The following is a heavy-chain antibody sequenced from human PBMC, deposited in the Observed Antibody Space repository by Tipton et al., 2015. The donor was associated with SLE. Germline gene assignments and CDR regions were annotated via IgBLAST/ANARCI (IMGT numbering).Heavy chain of an antibody. V-gene: IGHV4-61*01. CDR2: IYYSGST. Sequence: TLSLTCTVSGGSVSSGSYYWSWIRQPPGKGLEWIGYIYYSGSTNYNPSLKSRVTISVDTSKNQFSLKLSSVTAADTAVYYCARSDLEMATIGAFDIWGQGTMVTVSS. J-gene: IGHJ3*02. CDR3: ARSDLEMATIGAFDI. D-gene: IGHD5-24*01. CDR1: GGSVSSGSYY.